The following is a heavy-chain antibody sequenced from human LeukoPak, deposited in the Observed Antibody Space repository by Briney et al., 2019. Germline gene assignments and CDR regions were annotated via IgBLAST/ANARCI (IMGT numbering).Heavy chain of an antibody. J-gene: IGHJ3*02. V-gene: IGHV4-4*09. CDR2: IYTSGST. CDR3: ARPTNSSSFGILDAFDI. CDR1: GGSISSYY. D-gene: IGHD6-6*01. Sequence: SETLSLTCTVSGGSISSYYWSWIRQPPGKGLEWIGYIYTSGSTNYNPSLKSRVTISVDTSKNQFPLKLSSVTAADTAVYYCARPTNSSSFGILDAFDIWGQGTMVTVSS.